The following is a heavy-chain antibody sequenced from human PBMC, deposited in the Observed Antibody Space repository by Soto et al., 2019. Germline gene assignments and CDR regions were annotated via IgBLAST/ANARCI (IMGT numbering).Heavy chain of an antibody. D-gene: IGHD3-10*01. V-gene: IGHV3-30-3*01. J-gene: IGHJ4*02. CDR2: ISYDGSNK. CDR1: GFTFSSYA. CDR3: ARVLWFGELEYYFDY. Sequence: GGSLRLSCAASGFTFSSYAMHWVRQAPGKGLEWVAVISYDGSNKYYAGSVKGRFTISRDNSKNTLYLQMNSLRAEDTAVYYCARVLWFGELEYYFDYWGQGTLVTVSS.